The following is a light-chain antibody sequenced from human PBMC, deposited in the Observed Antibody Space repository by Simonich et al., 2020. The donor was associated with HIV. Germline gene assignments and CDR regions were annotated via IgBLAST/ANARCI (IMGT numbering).Light chain of an antibody. V-gene: IGKV1-13*02. CDR1: QGISSA. CDR2: DAS. CDR3: QQYNSYSRT. Sequence: AIQLTQSPSSLSASVGDRVTITCRASQGISSALVWYQQKPGKAPKVLIYDASTLESGVPSRFIGSGSGTDFTLTISSLQPEDFATYYCQQYNSYSRTFGQGTKVEIK. J-gene: IGKJ1*01.